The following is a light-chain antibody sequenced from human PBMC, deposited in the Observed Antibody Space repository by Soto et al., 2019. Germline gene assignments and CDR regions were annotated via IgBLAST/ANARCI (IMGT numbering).Light chain of an antibody. J-gene: IGKJ1*01. Sequence: IVMTQSPATLSVSPGERATLSCRASQNISANLAWYQQKPGQAPRFLIFGASTRATGNPPRFRGSGSGTEFTLTISSLQSEDFAVYYCQQYGSSPRTFGQGTKVEIK. CDR2: GAS. CDR3: QQYGSSPRT. V-gene: IGKV3-15*01. CDR1: QNISAN.